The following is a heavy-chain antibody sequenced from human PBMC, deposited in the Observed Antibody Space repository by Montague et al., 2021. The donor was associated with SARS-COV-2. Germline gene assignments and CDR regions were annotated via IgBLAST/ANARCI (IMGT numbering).Heavy chain of an antibody. CDR3: ARWDSSGWFGRSYYGMDV. CDR2: IYHSGST. CDR1: GGSISSSNW. V-gene: IGHV4-4*02. D-gene: IGHD6-19*01. J-gene: IGHJ6*02. Sequence: SETLSLTCAVSGGSISSSNWWSWVLQPPGKGLEWIGEIYHSGSTNYNPXXKSRVTISVDKSKNQFSLKLSSVTAADTAVYYCARWDSSGWFGRSYYGMDVWGQGTTVTVSS.